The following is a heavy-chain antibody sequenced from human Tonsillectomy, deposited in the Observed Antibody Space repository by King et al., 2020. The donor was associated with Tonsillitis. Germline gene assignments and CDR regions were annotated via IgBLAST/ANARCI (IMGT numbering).Heavy chain of an antibody. CDR1: GGSISSSSYY. CDR3: ARKEYDYVWGSYRPRGYYFDY. V-gene: IGHV4-39*01. D-gene: IGHD3-16*02. J-gene: IGHJ4*02. CDR2: IYYSGST. Sequence: QLQESGPGLVKPSETLSLTCTVSGGSISSSSYYWGWIRQPPGKGLEWIGSIYYSGSTYYNPSLKSRVTISVDTSKNQFSLKLGSGTAADTAVYYCARKEYDYVWGSYRPRGYYFDYWGQGTLVTVSS.